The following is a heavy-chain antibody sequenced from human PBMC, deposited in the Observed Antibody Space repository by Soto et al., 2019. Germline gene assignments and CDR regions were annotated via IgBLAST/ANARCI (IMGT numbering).Heavy chain of an antibody. CDR1: GFTFSTYW. J-gene: IGHJ4*02. V-gene: IGHV3-74*01. CDR3: ARGAFHNYFVDY. CDR2: IKGDESST. Sequence: EVQLVESGGDSVQPGGSLSLSCAASGFTFSTYWMHWVRQAPGEGLVWVSRIKGDESSTSSADSVRGRCTISRDNAKNTLYPPINSLRADDTAVYYCARGAFHNYFVDYWGQGTLVTVSS. D-gene: IGHD3-10*01.